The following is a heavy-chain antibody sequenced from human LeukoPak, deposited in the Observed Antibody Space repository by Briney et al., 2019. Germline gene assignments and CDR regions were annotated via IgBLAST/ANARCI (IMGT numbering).Heavy chain of an antibody. CDR2: INPNSGGT. D-gene: IGHD6-19*01. CDR3: ARDSSEGYFDY. Sequence: ASVKVSCKASGYTFTGYYMHWVRQAPGQGLEWMGRINPNSGGTNYAQKLQGRVTMTTDTSTSTAYMELRSLRSDDTAVYYCARDSSEGYFDYWGQGTLVTVSS. V-gene: IGHV1-2*06. J-gene: IGHJ4*02. CDR1: GYTFTGYY.